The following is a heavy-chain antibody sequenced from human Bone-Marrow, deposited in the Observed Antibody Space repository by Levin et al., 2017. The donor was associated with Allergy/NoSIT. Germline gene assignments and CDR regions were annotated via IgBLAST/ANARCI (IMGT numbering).Heavy chain of an antibody. CDR2: IKSKTDGGTT. Sequence: GGSLRLSCAASGFTFSNAWMSWVRQAPGKGLEWVGRIKSKTDGGTTDYAAPVKGRFTISRDDSKNTLYLQMNSLKTEDTAVYYCTTQRITMVRGVADAFDSWGQGTMVTVSS. D-gene: IGHD3-10*01. CDR3: TTQRITMVRGVADAFDS. V-gene: IGHV3-15*01. CDR1: GFTFSNAW. J-gene: IGHJ3*02.